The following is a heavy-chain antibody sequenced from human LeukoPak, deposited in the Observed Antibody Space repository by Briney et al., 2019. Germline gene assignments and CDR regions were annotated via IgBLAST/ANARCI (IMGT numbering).Heavy chain of an antibody. CDR3: ARNPPYCTSTSCYNDY. Sequence: CKASGXTFTIYYMHCVRQAPGQGLEWMGWINPNSGATSYAQRFQGRVAMTRDTSISTAYMELSGLTSDDTAVYYCARNPPYCTSTSCYNDYWGQGTLVTVSS. J-gene: IGHJ4*02. V-gene: IGHV1-2*02. CDR2: INPNSGAT. D-gene: IGHD2-2*02. CDR1: GXTFTIYY.